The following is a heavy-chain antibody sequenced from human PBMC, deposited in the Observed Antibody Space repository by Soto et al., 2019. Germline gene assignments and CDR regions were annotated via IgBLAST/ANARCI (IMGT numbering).Heavy chain of an antibody. Sequence: EVQLLQSGGGLVQPGGSLRLSCAASGFTFNTYGMSWVRQAPGKGLEWVSAISGSGGSTYYADSVKGRFTISRDNSKKALSLKMSSLRSEDTALDYCAGDQGYCSTTIRYDTGGLLEHWSQGTLVTVSS. V-gene: IGHV3-23*01. D-gene: IGHD2-2*01. J-gene: IGHJ4*02. CDR3: AGDQGYCSTTIRYDTGGLLEH. CDR2: ISGSGGST. CDR1: GFTFNTYG.